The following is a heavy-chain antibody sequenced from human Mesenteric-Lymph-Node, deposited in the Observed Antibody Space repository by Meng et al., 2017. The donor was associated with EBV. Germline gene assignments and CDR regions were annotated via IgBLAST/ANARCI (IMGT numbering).Heavy chain of an antibody. D-gene: IGHD1-26*01. V-gene: IGHV4-39*07. Sequence: QLPLRDPGPGLVKPSETLSLTCTVSGGSISSSSYYWGWIRQPPGKGLEWIGDFYYSENTYYNPSLKSRVTISVDTSKNQFSLKLSSVTAADTAVYYCARRPWSLYYYFDYWGPGTLVTVSS. CDR2: FYYSENT. CDR1: GGSISSSSYY. J-gene: IGHJ4*02. CDR3: ARRPWSLYYYFDY.